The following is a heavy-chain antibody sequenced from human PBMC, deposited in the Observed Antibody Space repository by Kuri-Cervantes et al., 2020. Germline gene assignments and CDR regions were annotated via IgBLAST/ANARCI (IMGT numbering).Heavy chain of an antibody. D-gene: IGHD3-9*01. CDR3: AVVLRYFDWVGHLIGH. Sequence: ASVKVSCKASAYTFTSYGISWVLQAPGQGLEWMGWISAYNGNTNYAQNLQGRVTMTTDTSTSTAYMELMSVRSDDTAVYYCAVVLRYFDWVGHLIGHWGQGTLVTVSS. V-gene: IGHV1-18*01. CDR1: AYTFTSYG. J-gene: IGHJ5*02. CDR2: ISAYNGNT.